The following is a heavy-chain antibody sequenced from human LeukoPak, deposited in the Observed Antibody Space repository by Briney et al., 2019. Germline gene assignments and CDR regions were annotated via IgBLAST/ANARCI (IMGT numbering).Heavy chain of an antibody. J-gene: IGHJ4*02. CDR3: ARRHYYGSGTNYYFDY. Sequence: GESLKISCKGSGYSFTSYWIGWVRQMPGKGLEWMGIIYPGDSDTRYSPSFQGQVTISADKSISTAYLQWSSLKASDTAMYYCARRHYYGSGTNYYFDYWGQGTLVTVSS. CDR2: IYPGDSDT. V-gene: IGHV5-51*01. CDR1: GYSFTSYW. D-gene: IGHD3-10*01.